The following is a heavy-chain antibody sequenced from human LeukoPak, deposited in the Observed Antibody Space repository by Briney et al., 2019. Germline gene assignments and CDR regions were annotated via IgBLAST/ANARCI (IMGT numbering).Heavy chain of an antibody. D-gene: IGHD4-23*01. Sequence: GGSLRLSCAGSGFTFSSYWMSWVRQAPGKGLEWVANIKQDGSEKYYVDSVKGRFTISRDNARNSLYLQKTSLRADDTAVYHCARELGDYGGKANWGQGTLVTVSS. CDR2: IKQDGSEK. J-gene: IGHJ4*02. CDR1: GFTFSSYW. V-gene: IGHV3-7*04. CDR3: ARELGDYGGKAN.